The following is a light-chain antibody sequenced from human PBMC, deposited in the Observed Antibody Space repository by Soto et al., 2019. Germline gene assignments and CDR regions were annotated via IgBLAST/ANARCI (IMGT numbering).Light chain of an antibody. CDR2: RDN. Sequence: QSVLTQPPSASGTPGQRVTISCSGSNSNIGRNSVNWYHQLPGTAPKLLIYRDNQRPSGVSNRFSGSKSGNTASLTISGLQAEDEADYYCSSYTSSSTLVLFGGGTKVTVL. J-gene: IGLJ2*01. CDR1: NSNIGRNS. CDR3: SSYTSSSTLVL. V-gene: IGLV1-44*01.